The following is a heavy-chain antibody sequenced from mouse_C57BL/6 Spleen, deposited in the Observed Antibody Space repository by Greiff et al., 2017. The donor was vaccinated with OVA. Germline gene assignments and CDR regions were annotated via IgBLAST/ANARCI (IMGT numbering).Heavy chain of an antibody. J-gene: IGHJ3*01. CDR1: GYTFTSYW. CDR2: IDPSDSYT. D-gene: IGHD4-1*01. Sequence: VQLQQPGAELVMPGASVKLSCKASGYTFTSYWMHWVKQRPGQGLEWIGEIDPSDSYTNYNQKFKGKSTLTVDKSSSTAYMQLSSLTSEDSAGYYCARNWDVGAYWGQGTLVTVSA. V-gene: IGHV1-69*01. CDR3: ARNWDVGAY.